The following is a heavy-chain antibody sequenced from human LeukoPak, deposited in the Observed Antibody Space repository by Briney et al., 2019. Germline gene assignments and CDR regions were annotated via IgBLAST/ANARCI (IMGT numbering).Heavy chain of an antibody. CDR3: ATTYSSSWYGED. CDR1: GYAFTSYG. J-gene: IGHJ4*02. V-gene: IGHV1-18*01. CDR2: ISAYNGNT. Sequence: ASVKVSCKASGYAFTSYGISWVRQAPGQGLEWMGWISAYNGNTNYAQKLQGRVTMTTDTSTSTAYMELRSLRSDDTAVYYCATTYSSSWYGEDWGQGTLVTVSS. D-gene: IGHD6-13*01.